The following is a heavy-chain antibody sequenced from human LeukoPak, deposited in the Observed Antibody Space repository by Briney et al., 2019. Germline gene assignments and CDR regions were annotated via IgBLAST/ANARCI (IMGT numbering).Heavy chain of an antibody. Sequence: PGGSLRLSCAASGFTFRSYWMHWVRHAPGKGLVWVSRIKSDGSTNYADSVKGRFTISRDNAKNTVSLQMNSLRTGDTGVYYCARAPSEIGGYYPEYFRHWGQGTLVTVSS. CDR3: ARAPSEIGGYYPEYFRH. V-gene: IGHV3-74*01. CDR2: IKSDGST. D-gene: IGHD3-22*01. CDR1: GFTFRSYW. J-gene: IGHJ1*01.